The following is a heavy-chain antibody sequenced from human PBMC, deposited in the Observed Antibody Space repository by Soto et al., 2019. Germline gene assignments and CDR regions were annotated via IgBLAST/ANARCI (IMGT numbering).Heavy chain of an antibody. CDR3: ARDQYYYGSVSYSYFYYYGMDL. D-gene: IGHD3-10*01. Sequence: SETLSLTCTVSGAIINTGDYFWSWIRQPPGKGLQWIGYIYYNGTRYYNPALGSRLHISLDTSKNQFSLKLNSMTAADTAVYYCARDQYYYGSVSYSYFYYYGMDLWGQGTTVT. CDR2: IYYNGTR. CDR1: GAIINTGDYF. V-gene: IGHV4-30-4*01. J-gene: IGHJ6*02.